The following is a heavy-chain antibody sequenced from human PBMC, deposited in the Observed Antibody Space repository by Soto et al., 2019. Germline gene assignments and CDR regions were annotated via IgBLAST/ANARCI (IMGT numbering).Heavy chain of an antibody. J-gene: IGHJ5*02. V-gene: IGHV5-51*01. CDR3: ARLQHDSSGWYLLLNRLDP. CDR1: GDSFTSYW. Sequence: GGSLKISCKGSGDSFTSYWIGWVRQMPGKGLEWMGIIYPGDSDTRYSPSFQGQVTISADKSISTAYLQWSSLKASDTAMYYCARLQHDSSGWYLLLNRLDPWGQYTLVT. D-gene: IGHD6-19*01. CDR2: IYPGDSDT.